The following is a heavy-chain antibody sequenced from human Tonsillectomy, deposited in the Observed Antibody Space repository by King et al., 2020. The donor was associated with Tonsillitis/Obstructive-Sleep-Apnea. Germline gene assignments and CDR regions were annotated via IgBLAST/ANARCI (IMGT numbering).Heavy chain of an antibody. CDR2: ISYDGSNK. D-gene: IGHD3-9*01. V-gene: IGHV3-30*04. Sequence: VQLVESGGGVVQPGRSLRLSCAASGFTFSSYAMHWVRQAPGKGLEWVAVISYDGSNKYYADSVKGRFTISRDNSKNTLYLQMNSLRAEDTAVYYCARDQYDILTGYPWWGQGTLVTVSS. CDR1: GFTFSSYA. J-gene: IGHJ4*02. CDR3: ARDQYDILTGYPW.